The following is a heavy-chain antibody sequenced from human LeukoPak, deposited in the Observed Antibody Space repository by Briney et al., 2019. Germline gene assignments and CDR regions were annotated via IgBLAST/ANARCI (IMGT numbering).Heavy chain of an antibody. J-gene: IGHJ6*02. CDR3: AKGGSTNFYYGDV. V-gene: IGHV4-59*01. D-gene: IGHD2/OR15-2a*01. CDR2: IYDSGST. CDR1: GGSMTNLY. Sequence: PSETLSLTCRVSGGSMTNLYWTWIRQPPGKGLEWIGDIYDSGSTRYNTSLESRVTISVDTSKNQFSLKLSSVTAADTAVYYCAKGGSTNFYYGDVWGQGTTVTVSS.